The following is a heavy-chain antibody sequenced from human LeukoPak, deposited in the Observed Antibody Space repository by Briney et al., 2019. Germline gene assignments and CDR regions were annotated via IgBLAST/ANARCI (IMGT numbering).Heavy chain of an antibody. V-gene: IGHV3-15*05. CDR1: GFTFSNAC. CDR2: IKSKTDGGTT. CDR3: ATEYCSSTSCYHFDY. D-gene: IGHD2-2*01. J-gene: IGHJ4*02. Sequence: PGGSLRLSCAASGFTFSNACMSWVRQAPGKGLEWVGRIKSKTDGGTTDYAAPVKGRFTISRDDSKNTLYLQMNSLKTEDTAVYYCATEYCSSTSCYHFDYWGQGTLVTVSS.